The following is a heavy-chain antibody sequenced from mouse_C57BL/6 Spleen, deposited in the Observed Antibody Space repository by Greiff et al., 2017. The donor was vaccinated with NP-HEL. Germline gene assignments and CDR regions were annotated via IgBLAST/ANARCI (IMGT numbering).Heavy chain of an antibody. D-gene: IGHD1-1*01. J-gene: IGHJ3*01. Sequence: EVMLVESGEGLVKPGGSLKLSCAASGFTFSSYAMSLVRQTPEKRLEWVAYISSGGDYIYYADTVKGRFTISRDNARNTLYLQMSSLKSEDTAMYYCTRADGSGGFAYWGQGTLVTVSA. CDR1: GFTFSSYA. CDR3: TRADGSGGFAY. CDR2: ISSGGDYI. V-gene: IGHV5-9-1*02.